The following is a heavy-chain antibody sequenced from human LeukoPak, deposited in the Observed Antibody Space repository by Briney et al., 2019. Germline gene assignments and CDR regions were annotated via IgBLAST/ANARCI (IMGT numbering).Heavy chain of an antibody. CDR2: IHSDGTTT. CDR3: ARDVYYSLDP. J-gene: IGHJ5*02. D-gene: IGHD3-22*01. Sequence: GGSLRLSCEASGFTFNIYWMNWVRLAPGKGLVSVSRIHSDGTTTSYADSVKGRFTISRDNAKNTVYLQMNNLRAEDTAVYFCARDVYYSLDPWGQGTQVTISS. CDR1: GFTFNIYW. V-gene: IGHV3-74*01.